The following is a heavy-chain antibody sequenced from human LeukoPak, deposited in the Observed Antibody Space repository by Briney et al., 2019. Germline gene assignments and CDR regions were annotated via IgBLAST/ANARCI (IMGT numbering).Heavy chain of an antibody. CDR1: GGTISSYY. D-gene: IGHD6-13*01. V-gene: IGHV4-59*01. CDR2: IYYSGST. Sequence: PSETLSLTCTVSGGTISSYYWIWIRQPPGKGLEWIGYIYYSGSTNYNPSLKSRVTISVDTSKNQFSLKLSSVTAADTAVYYCARATLIAAAGNWFDPWGQGTLVTVSS. CDR3: ARATLIAAAGNWFDP. J-gene: IGHJ5*02.